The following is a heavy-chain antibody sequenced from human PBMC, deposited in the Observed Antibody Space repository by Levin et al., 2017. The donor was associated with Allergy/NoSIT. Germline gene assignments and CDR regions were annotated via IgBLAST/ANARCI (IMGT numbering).Heavy chain of an antibody. CDR1: GFTFSSYS. D-gene: IGHD6-19*01. CDR3: ARGRGSSGWLSYFQH. Sequence: GGSLRLSCAASGFTFSSYSMNWVRQAPGKGLEWVSYISSSSSTIYYADSVKGRFTISRDNAKNSLYLQMNSLRAEDTAVYYCARGRGSSGWLSYFQHWGQGTLVTVSS. CDR2: ISSSSSTI. V-gene: IGHV3-48*01. J-gene: IGHJ1*01.